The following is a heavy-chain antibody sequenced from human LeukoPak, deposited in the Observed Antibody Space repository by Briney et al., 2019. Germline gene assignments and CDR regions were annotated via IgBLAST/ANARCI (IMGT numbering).Heavy chain of an antibody. CDR3: VKDTIFGVVIILFDY. Sequence: GGALRLSCAASGFTFSSYAMSWVRQAPGKGRERVSAISGSGGSTYYADSVKGRFTISTDNSKNTLYLQMNSLRAEDTAVYYCVKDTIFGVVIILFDYWGQGTLVTVSS. D-gene: IGHD3-3*01. V-gene: IGHV3-23*01. CDR2: ISGSGGST. CDR1: GFTFSSYA. J-gene: IGHJ4*02.